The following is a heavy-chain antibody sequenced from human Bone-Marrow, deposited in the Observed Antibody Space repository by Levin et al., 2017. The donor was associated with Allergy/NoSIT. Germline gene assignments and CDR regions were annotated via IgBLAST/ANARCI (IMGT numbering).Heavy chain of an antibody. CDR2: IESSGSPI. Sequence: PGESLKISCAASGFTFSSYNMNWVRQAPGKGLEWISFIESSGSPIYYADSVKGRFTISRDNAKNSLYLQMNSLRVEDTAVYYCAKDGAAATNYFDYWGQGTLVTVSS. CDR3: AKDGAAATNYFDY. D-gene: IGHD6-13*01. CDR1: GFTFSSYN. V-gene: IGHV3-48*01. J-gene: IGHJ4*02.